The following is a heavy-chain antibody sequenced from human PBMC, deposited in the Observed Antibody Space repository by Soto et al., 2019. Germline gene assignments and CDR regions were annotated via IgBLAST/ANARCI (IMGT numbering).Heavy chain of an antibody. CDR3: ARVHSSGWYLFDY. V-gene: IGHV4-38-2*02. CDR2: IYHSGST. D-gene: IGHD6-19*01. J-gene: IGHJ4*02. CDR1: GDSISSAYY. Sequence: SETLSLTCTVSGDSISSAYYWGLIRPPSGKGLEWIGSIYHSGSTYYNPSLKSRVTISVDTSKNQFSLKLSSVTAADTAVYYCARVHSSGWYLFDYWGQGTLVPVSS.